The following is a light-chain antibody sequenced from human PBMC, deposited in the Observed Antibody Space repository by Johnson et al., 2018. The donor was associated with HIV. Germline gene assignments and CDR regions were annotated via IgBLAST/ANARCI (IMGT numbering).Light chain of an antibody. CDR2: ENN. CDR3: GTWDSSLSVYV. CDR1: TFNIGNNY. Sequence: QSVLTQPPSVSAAPGQKVTISCSGSTFNIGNNYVSWYHHLPGAAPKLLIYENNKRPSGIPVRFSGSKSGTSATLGITGLQTGDEADYYCGTWDSSLSVYVFGAVTNVTVL. J-gene: IGLJ1*01. V-gene: IGLV1-51*02.